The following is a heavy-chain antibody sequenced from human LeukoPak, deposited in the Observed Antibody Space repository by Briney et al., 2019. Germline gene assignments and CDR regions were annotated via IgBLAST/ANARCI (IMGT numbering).Heavy chain of an antibody. J-gene: IGHJ3*02. CDR1: GGSISSGDYY. CDR2: IYYSGST. D-gene: IGHD3-3*01. V-gene: IGHV4-30-4*08. Sequence: SETLSLTCTVSGGSISSGDYYWSWIRQPPGKGLEWIGYIYYSGSTYYNPSLKSRVTISVDTSKNQFSLKLSSVTAADAAVYYCVRDATIFGVVHAFDIWGQGTMVTVSS. CDR3: VRDATIFGVVHAFDI.